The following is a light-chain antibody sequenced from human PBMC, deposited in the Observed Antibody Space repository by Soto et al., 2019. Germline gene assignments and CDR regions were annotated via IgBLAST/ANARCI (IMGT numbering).Light chain of an antibody. J-gene: IGKJ4*01. Sequence: DIQMTQSPSSLSASVGDRVTITCRASQVINNFLNWYQQKPGKAPKLLICAASNLQTGVPSRFSGSGSGTDFNLTISSLEPEDFATYYCQQSYTTPVITFGGGTKVEIK. V-gene: IGKV1-39*01. CDR1: QVINNF. CDR3: QQSYTTPVIT. CDR2: AAS.